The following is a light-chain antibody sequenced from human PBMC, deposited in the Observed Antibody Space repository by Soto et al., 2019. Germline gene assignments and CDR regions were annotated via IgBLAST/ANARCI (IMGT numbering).Light chain of an antibody. CDR3: AVWDDTLKAVV. CDR2: HNN. Sequence: QSVVTQPPSASGTPGQRVTISCSGSSSNVGSNTVDWYQLLPGTGPKLLIYHNNQRPSGVPDRLSGSKSGTSASLAISGLQSEDEADYYCAVWDDTLKAVVFGGGTKLTVL. V-gene: IGLV1-44*01. CDR1: SSNVGSNT. J-gene: IGLJ2*01.